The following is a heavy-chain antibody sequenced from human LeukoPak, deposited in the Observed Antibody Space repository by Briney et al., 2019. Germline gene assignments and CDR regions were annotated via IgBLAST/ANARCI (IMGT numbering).Heavy chain of an antibody. D-gene: IGHD3-10*01. J-gene: IGHJ4*02. Sequence: GGSLRLSCVASGFTFSNYAMTWVRQAPGKGPQWVSVISAGGVSLFSGSGSAAYYADSVGGRFTISRDNSKNTLYLQMNSLRADDTAVYYCAKMSGVVWFGELRLPFDSWGQGTVVTVSS. CDR2: ISAGGVSLFSGSGSAA. V-gene: IGHV3-23*01. CDR1: GFTFSNYA. CDR3: AKMSGVVWFGELRLPFDS.